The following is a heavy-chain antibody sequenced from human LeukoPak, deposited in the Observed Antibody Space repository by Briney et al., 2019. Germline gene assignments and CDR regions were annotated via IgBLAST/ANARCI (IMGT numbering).Heavy chain of an antibody. CDR3: ARDKDYGDKRLLDY. V-gene: IGHV3-21*01. D-gene: IGHD4-23*01. Sequence: GSLRLSCAASGFTFSSYSMNWVRQAPGKGLEWVSSISSSSSYIYYADSVKGRFTISRDNAKNSLYLQMNSLRAEDTAVYYCARDKDYGDKRLLDYWGQGTLVTVSS. CDR1: GFTFSSYS. J-gene: IGHJ4*02. CDR2: ISSSSSYI.